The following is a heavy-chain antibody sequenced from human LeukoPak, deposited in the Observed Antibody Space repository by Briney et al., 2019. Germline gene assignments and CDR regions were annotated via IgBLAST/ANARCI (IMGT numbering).Heavy chain of an antibody. D-gene: IGHD3-22*01. CDR3: ARASSPYGSSVYFDY. Sequence: ASVKVSCKASGVTFSSYAISWVRKAPGQGLEWMGGIIPIFGTANYAQKFQGRVTITADKSTSTAYMELSSLRSEDTAVYYCARASSPYGSSVYFDYWGQGTLVTVSS. CDR1: GVTFSSYA. V-gene: IGHV1-69*06. CDR2: IIPIFGTA. J-gene: IGHJ4*02.